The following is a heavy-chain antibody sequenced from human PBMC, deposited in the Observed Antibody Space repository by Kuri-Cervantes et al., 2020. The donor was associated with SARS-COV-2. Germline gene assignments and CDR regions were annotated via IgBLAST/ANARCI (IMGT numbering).Heavy chain of an antibody. Sequence: ASVKVSCKASGYTLTELSMHWVRQAPGKGLEWMGGFDPEDGETIYAQKFQGRVTMTEDTSTDTAYMELRSLRSDDTAVYYCAYYYDFSEGRFDYWGQGTLVTVSS. CDR3: AYYYDFSEGRFDY. CDR2: FDPEDGET. CDR1: GYTLTELS. V-gene: IGHV1-24*01. J-gene: IGHJ4*02. D-gene: IGHD3-3*01.